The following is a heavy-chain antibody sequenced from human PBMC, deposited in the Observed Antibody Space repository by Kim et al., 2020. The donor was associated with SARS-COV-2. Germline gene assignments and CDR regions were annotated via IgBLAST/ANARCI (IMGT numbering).Heavy chain of an antibody. CDR3: ARDAWAHGWTDGFDS. V-gene: IGHV3-7*01. J-gene: IGHJ4*02. CDR2: INQHGSET. CDR1: GFTFTSFW. Sequence: GGSLRLSCAASGFTFTSFWMSWVRQAPGKGLEWVANINQHGSETKYVDSVKGRFTISRDNAKDSVYLQMNNLRAEDRAVYYCARDAWAHGWTDGFDSWGQGTLVTVSS. D-gene: IGHD1-26*01.